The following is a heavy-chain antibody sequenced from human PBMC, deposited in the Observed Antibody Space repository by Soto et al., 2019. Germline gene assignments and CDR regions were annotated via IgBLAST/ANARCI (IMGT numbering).Heavy chain of an antibody. CDR2: ISAYNGNT. J-gene: IGHJ6*02. D-gene: IGHD3-22*01. CDR1: GYTFTSYG. Sequence: ASVKVSCKASGYTFTSYGISWVRQAPGQGLEWMGWISAYNGNTNYAQKLQGRVTMTTDTSTSTAYMELRSLRSDDTAVYYCAREEVVVITGYYYYGMDVWGQGTTVTVSS. CDR3: AREEVVVITGYYYYGMDV. V-gene: IGHV1-18*01.